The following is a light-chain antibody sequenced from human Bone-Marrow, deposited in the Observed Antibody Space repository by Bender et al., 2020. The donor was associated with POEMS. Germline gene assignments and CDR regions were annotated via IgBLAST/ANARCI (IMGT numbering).Light chain of an antibody. CDR2: DDS. V-gene: IGLV3-21*04. CDR3: QVWDSGNDDEV. J-gene: IGLJ3*02. CDR1: NIGSKS. Sequence: SYVVTQPPSMSLAPGKTAMIPCGGDNIGSKSVQWYQQKPGQAPVLVIYDDSDRPSGTPERFSGSNSENTATLTISGVEAGDEADYYCQVWDSGNDDEVFGGGTKLTVL.